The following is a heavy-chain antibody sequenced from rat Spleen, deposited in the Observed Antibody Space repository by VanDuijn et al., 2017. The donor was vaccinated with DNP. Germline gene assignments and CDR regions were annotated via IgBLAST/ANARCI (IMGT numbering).Heavy chain of an antibody. CDR2: ITNNGDGS. V-gene: IGHV5-31*01. CDR1: GFIFSNYW. Sequence: EVQLVASGGGPVQPGRSLKLSCVASGFIFSNYWMTWIRQAPGKGLEWVASITNNGDGSYYSDSVKGRFSISRDNAKSTLYLQMDSLRSEDTATYYCTRVNYGGYHYVMDAWGKGASVTVSS. J-gene: IGHJ4*01. D-gene: IGHD1-11*01. CDR3: TRVNYGGYHYVMDA.